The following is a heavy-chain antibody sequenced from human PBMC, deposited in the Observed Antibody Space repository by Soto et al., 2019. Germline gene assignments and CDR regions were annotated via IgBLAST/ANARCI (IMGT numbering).Heavy chain of an antibody. CDR2: MNPGSGDT. V-gene: IGHV1-8*01. Sequence: SGKVSCRASGYSFTNNDVSWVRQATGQGLEWMGWMNPGSGDTGYAQKFQGRVTMTRDISTATAYMELSSLRSDDTAIYYCARMATFGSLNWFDPWGQGTLVTVSS. J-gene: IGHJ5*02. CDR1: GYSFTNND. CDR3: ARMATFGSLNWFDP. D-gene: IGHD3-16*01.